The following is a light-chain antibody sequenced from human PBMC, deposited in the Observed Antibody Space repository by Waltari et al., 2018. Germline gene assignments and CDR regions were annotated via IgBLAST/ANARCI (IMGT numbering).Light chain of an antibody. CDR3: LLSYSGARVV. Sequence: QAVVTQEPSLTVSPGGTVTLTCGSSTGAVTSGHYPYRFQQKPGHAPRTLIYDTSNKHSWTPARFSGSLLGGKAALTLSGAQPEDEAEYYCLLSYSGARVVFGGGTKLTVL. CDR2: DTS. CDR1: TGAVTSGHY. J-gene: IGLJ2*01. V-gene: IGLV7-46*01.